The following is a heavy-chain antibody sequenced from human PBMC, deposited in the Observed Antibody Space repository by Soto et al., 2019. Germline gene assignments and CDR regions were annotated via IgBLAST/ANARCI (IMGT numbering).Heavy chain of an antibody. CDR3: ARHIRFLEWLLSSADDAFDI. V-gene: IGHV4-59*08. J-gene: IGHJ3*02. CDR1: GGSISSYY. Sequence: SETLSLTCTVSGGSISSYYWSWIRQPPGKGLEWIGYIYYSGSTNYNPSLKSRVTISVDTSKNQFSLKLSSVTAADTAVYYCARHIRFLEWLLSSADDAFDIWGQGTMVTVSS. CDR2: IYYSGST. D-gene: IGHD3-3*01.